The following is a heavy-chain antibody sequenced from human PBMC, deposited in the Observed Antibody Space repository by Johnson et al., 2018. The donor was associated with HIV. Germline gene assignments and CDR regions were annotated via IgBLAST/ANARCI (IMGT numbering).Heavy chain of an antibody. Sequence: VQLVESGGGLVQPGGSLRLSCAASGFTVSSNYMSWVRQAPGKGLEWVSVIYSGGSTYDADSVKGRFTISRDNSKNTLYLQMNSLRAEDTAVYYCAKCGDADAFDFWGQGTMVTVSS. CDR3: AKCGDADAFDF. J-gene: IGHJ3*01. V-gene: IGHV3-66*01. CDR1: GFTVSSNY. D-gene: IGHD3-10*01. CDR2: IYSGGST.